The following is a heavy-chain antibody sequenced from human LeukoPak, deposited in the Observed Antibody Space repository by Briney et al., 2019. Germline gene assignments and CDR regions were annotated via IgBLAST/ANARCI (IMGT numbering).Heavy chain of an antibody. CDR3: ATVFGVWGSYRSREPDY. J-gene: IGHJ4*02. V-gene: IGHV1-69*06. CDR1: GGTFSSYA. D-gene: IGHD3-16*02. CDR2: IIPIFGTA. Sequence: GASVKVSCKASGGTFSSYAISWVRQAPGQGLEWMGGIIPIFGTANYAQKFQGRVTMTEDTSTDTAYMELSSLRSEDTAVYYCATVFGVWGSYRSREPDYWGQGTLVTVSS.